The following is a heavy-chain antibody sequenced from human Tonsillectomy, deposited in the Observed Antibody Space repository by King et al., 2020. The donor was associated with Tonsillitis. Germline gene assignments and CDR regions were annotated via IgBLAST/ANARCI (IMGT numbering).Heavy chain of an antibody. V-gene: IGHV3-15*01. Sequence: VQLVESGGGLVKPGGSLRLSCAASGFTLSNAWMSWVRQAPGKGLEWVGRIKTKTDGGTADYAAPVKDRFSISRDDSKNTLYLEMNSLKTEDTALYFCTRGPIGCYFDYWGQGALVTVSP. CDR2: IKTKTDGGTA. CDR1: GFTLSNAW. CDR3: TRGPIGCYFDY. J-gene: IGHJ4*02. D-gene: IGHD6-19*01.